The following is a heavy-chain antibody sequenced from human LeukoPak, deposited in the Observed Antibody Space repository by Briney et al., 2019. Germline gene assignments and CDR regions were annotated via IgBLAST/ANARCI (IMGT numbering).Heavy chain of an antibody. V-gene: IGHV5-51*01. Sequence: GASVKVSCKGSGYSFSNYWIGWVRQMPGKGLEWMGIIYPGDSETRYSPSFQGQVTISVDKSTSTAYLQWSSLKASDTAMYYCARQSRSYYDSGGYYGFWGFWGQGTLVTVSS. J-gene: IGHJ4*02. D-gene: IGHD3-22*01. CDR1: GYSFSNYW. CDR2: IYPGDSET. CDR3: ARQSRSYYDSGGYYGFWGF.